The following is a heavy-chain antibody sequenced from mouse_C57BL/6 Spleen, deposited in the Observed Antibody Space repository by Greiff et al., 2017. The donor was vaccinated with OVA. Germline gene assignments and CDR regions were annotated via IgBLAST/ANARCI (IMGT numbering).Heavy chain of an antibody. J-gene: IGHJ4*01. D-gene: IGHD1-1*01. CDR2: IDPSDSYT. Sequence: QVQLQQPGAELVKPGASVKLSCKASGYTFTSYWMQWVKQRPGQGLEWIGEIDPSDSYTNYNQKFKGKATLTVDTSSSTAYMQHSSLTSEESAVYYCARFAFITTGVEKDYAMDYWGQGTSVTVSS. CDR3: ARFAFITTGVEKDYAMDY. CDR1: GYTFTSYW. V-gene: IGHV1-50*01.